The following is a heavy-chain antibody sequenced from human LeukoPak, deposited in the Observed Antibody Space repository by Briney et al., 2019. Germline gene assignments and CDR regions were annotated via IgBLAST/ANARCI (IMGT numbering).Heavy chain of an antibody. J-gene: IGHJ2*01. CDR1: GFSFSGSV. Sequence: GGSLRLSCAASGFSFSGSVMHWVRQASGKGLAWVGRIRSKANSYATAYAASVKGRFTISRDDSKNTAYLQMNSLKTEDTAVYYCTRRQDGDYWYFDLWGRGTLVTVSS. D-gene: IGHD4-17*01. V-gene: IGHV3-73*01. CDR2: IRSKANSYAT. CDR3: TRRQDGDYWYFDL.